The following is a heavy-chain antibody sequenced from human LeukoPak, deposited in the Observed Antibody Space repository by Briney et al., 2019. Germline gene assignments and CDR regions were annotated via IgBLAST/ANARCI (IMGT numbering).Heavy chain of an antibody. CDR2: IIPIFGTA. D-gene: IGHD2-15*01. V-gene: IGHV1-69*13. Sequence: GASVKVSCKASGGTFSSYAISWVRQAPGQGLEWMGGIIPIFGTANYAQKFQGRVTITADESTSTAYMELSSLRSEDTAVYYCARVSLGYCSGGSCSHFDYWGQGTLVTVSS. CDR3: ARVSLGYCSGGSCSHFDY. J-gene: IGHJ4*02. CDR1: GGTFSSYA.